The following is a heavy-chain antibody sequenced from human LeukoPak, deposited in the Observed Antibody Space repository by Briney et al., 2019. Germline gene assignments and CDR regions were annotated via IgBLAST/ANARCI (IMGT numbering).Heavy chain of an antibody. V-gene: IGHV3-23*01. Sequence: GGSLRLSCTASGFPFRNYAMSWVRQAPGKGLEWVSAISGSGDNTYYADSVKGRFTVSRDNSKNTLYVQMKSLRAEDTAVYYCAKDFVVVPGNVNYFDYWGQGTLVTVSS. CDR1: GFPFRNYA. CDR3: AKDFVVVPGNVNYFDY. D-gene: IGHD2-21*02. CDR2: ISGSGDNT. J-gene: IGHJ4*02.